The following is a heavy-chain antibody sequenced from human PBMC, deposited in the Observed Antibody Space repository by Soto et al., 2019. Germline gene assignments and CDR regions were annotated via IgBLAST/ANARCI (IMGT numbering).Heavy chain of an antibody. D-gene: IGHD6-6*01. CDR2: ISSNGGST. Sequence: GGSLRLSCSASGFTFSSYAMHWVRQAPGKGLEYVSAISSNGGSTYYADSVKGRFTISRDNSKNTLYLQMSSLRAEDTAVYYCVKEFQGGLRHESIGDAFDIWGQGTMVTVSS. V-gene: IGHV3-64D*08. J-gene: IGHJ3*02. CDR1: GFTFSSYA. CDR3: VKEFQGGLRHESIGDAFDI.